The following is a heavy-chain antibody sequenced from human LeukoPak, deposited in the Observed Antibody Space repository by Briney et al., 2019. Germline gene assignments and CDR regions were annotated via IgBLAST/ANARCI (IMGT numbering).Heavy chain of an antibody. CDR1: GFTFSSYS. V-gene: IGHV3-30*03. J-gene: IGHJ4*02. Sequence: GGSLRLSCAASGFTFSSYSMNWVRQAPGKGLEWVAVISYDGNNKDYADSVKGQVTISRDNSKSTQYLQMDSLRPGDTAVYYCARQGDTASWYFDYWGQGTLVTVSS. CDR2: ISYDGNNK. D-gene: IGHD2-21*02. CDR3: ARQGDTASWYFDY.